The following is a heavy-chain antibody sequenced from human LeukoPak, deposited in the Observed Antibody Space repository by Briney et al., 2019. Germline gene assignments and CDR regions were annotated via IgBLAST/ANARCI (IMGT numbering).Heavy chain of an antibody. V-gene: IGHV1-69*13. CDR2: IIPIFGTA. CDR3: ARGSRLRLGEFDY. CDR1: GGTFSSYA. Sequence: SVKVSCKASGGTFSSYAISWVRQAPGQGLEWMGGIIPIFGTANYAQKFQGRVTITADESTSTAYMELSSLRSEDTAVYYCARGSRLRLGEFDYWGQGTLVTVSS. J-gene: IGHJ4*02. D-gene: IGHD3-16*01.